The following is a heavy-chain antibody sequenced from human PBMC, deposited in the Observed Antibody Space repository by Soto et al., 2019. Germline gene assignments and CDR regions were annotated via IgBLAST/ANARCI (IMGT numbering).Heavy chain of an antibody. CDR3: ARDILFDY. D-gene: IGHD2-15*01. V-gene: IGHV1-3*01. J-gene: IGHJ4*02. CDR1: GYTFTSYG. Sequence: ASVKVSCKASGYTFTSYGLSWVRQAPGQGLEWMGWISAGNGNTKYSQKFQGRVTITRDTSASTAYMELSSLRSEDTAVYYCARDILFDYWGQGTLVTVSS. CDR2: ISAGNGNT.